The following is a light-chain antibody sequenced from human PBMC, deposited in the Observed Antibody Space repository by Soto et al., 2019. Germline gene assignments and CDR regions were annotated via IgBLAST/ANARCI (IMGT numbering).Light chain of an antibody. Sequence: QSALTQPASVSGSPGPSITISCTGTSGDIGGYNYVSWYQQHPGKAPKLLISEVTNRPSGVSNRFSGSKSGNTASLTISWRQAEDEADYCCSSYTTIITPVVFGGGTKLTVL. CDR1: SGDIGGYNY. V-gene: IGLV2-14*01. CDR2: EVT. J-gene: IGLJ2*01. CDR3: SSYTTIITPVV.